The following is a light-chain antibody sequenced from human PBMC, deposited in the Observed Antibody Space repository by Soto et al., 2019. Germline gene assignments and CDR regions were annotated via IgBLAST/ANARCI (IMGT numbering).Light chain of an antibody. CDR1: QSVSSNY. CDR2: GAS. Sequence: EIVLTQSPGTLSLSPGERATLSCRASQSVSSNYLAWYQQKPGQAPRLLIYGASSMATGIPDRFSGSGSVTDFTLTISRLEPEDFAVYYCQQYGSSPRFTFGPGTKVDIK. J-gene: IGKJ3*01. CDR3: QQYGSSPRFT. V-gene: IGKV3-20*01.